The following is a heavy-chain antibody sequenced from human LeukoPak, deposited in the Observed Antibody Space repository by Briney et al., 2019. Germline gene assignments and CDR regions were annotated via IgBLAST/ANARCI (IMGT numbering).Heavy chain of an antibody. V-gene: IGHV4-59*08. J-gene: IGHJ3*02. CDR3: ARVTDGGDFHSRRSFDI. Sequence: SETLSLTCTVSGGSISSYYWSWIRQPPGKGLEWIGYIYYSGSTNYNPSLKSRVTISVDTSKNQFSLKLSSVTAADTAVYYCARVTDGGDFHSRRSFDIWGQGTLVTVSA. D-gene: IGHD2-21*01. CDR2: IYYSGST. CDR1: GGSISSYY.